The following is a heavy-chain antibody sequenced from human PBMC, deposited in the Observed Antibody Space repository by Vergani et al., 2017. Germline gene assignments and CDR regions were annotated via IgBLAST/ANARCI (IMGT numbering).Heavy chain of an antibody. CDR1: GFTFNQYG. J-gene: IGHJ5*02. CDR2: TWYDGNNK. V-gene: IGHV3-33*01. Sequence: QVQLVESGGGVVQPGRSLRLPCAASGFTFNQYGMHWVRQAPGKGLEWVAVTWYDGNNKQYADSVKGRFTISRDNSKSTMYLLMNSLRDEDTGVYYCARDLRLLYNRFDPWGQGTLVTVSS. CDR3: ARDLRLLYNRFDP. D-gene: IGHD1-14*01.